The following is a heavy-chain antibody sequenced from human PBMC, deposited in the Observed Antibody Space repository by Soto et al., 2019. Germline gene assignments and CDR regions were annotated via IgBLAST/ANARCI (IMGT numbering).Heavy chain of an antibody. J-gene: IGHJ3*02. V-gene: IGHV1-3*01. D-gene: IGHD2-15*01. CDR3: ARTYCSGGSCYTSAFDI. CDR2: INAGNGNT. Sequence: SVKVSCKASGYTFTSYAMHWVRQAPGQRLEWMGWINAGNGNTKYSQKFQGRVTITRDTSASTAYMELSSLRSEDTAVYYCARTYCSGGSCYTSAFDIWGQGTMVTVSS. CDR1: GYTFTSYA.